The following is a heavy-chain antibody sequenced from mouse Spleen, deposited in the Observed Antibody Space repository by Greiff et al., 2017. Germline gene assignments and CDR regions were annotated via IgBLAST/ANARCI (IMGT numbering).Heavy chain of an antibody. CDR3: AKKLTGPNYYAMDY. Sequence: VQRVESGPGLVQPSQSLSITCTVSGFSLTSYGVHWVRQSPGKGLEWLGVIWRGGSTDYNAAFMSRLSITKDNSKSQVFFKMNSLQADDTAIYYCAKKLTGPNYYAMDYWGQGTSVTVSS. V-gene: IGHV2-5*01. J-gene: IGHJ4*01. CDR2: IWRGGST. CDR1: GFSLTSYG. D-gene: IGHD4-1*01.